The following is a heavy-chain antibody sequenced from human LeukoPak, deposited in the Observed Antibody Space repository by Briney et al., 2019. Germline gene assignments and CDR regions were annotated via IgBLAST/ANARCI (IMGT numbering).Heavy chain of an antibody. CDR1: GGSISGSY. V-gene: IGHV4-59*08. D-gene: IGHD3-16*01. J-gene: IGHJ6*03. Sequence: PSETLSLTCTVSGGSISGSYWSWIRQPPGKGLEWIGYIYSSGSTNYNSSLKSRVTISLDTSKNQFSLKLSSVTAADTAVYYCARHVNDSKDYYYMDVWGKGTTVTVSS. CDR2: IYSSGST. CDR3: ARHVNDSKDYYYMDV.